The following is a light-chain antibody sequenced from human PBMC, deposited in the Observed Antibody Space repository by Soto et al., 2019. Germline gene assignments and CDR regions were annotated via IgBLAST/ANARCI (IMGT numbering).Light chain of an antibody. J-gene: IGKJ5*01. CDR3: QQYASSPPT. CDR2: GAS. Sequence: EIVLTQSPGTLSLSPGERATLSCRASQSVSSNYLAWYQQKPGQAPRLLIYGASSRATGFPDRFSGSGSGTDFTLTISRLEPEDFAVFYCQQYASSPPTFGQGTRLEIK. V-gene: IGKV3-20*01. CDR1: QSVSSNY.